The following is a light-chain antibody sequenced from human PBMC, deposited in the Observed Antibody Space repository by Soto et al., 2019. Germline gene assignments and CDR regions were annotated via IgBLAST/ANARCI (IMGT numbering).Light chain of an antibody. CDR3: QQLNSYPS. CDR2: AAS. CDR1: QGISSY. V-gene: IGKV1-9*01. J-gene: IGKJ3*01. Sequence: DIQLTQSPSFLSASVGDRVTITCRASQGISSYLAWYQQKPGKAPKLLIYAASTLHSGVPSRFSGSRSGTEFTLTISRLQPEDFATYYCQQLNSYPSFGPGTKVDIK.